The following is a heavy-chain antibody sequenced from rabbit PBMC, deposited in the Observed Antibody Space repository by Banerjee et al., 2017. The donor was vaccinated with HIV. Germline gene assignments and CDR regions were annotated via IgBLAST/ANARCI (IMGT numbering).Heavy chain of an antibody. CDR2: INASTGKP. Sequence: QEQLVESGGGPVQPEGSLTLTCQASGFSFSDRDVMCGVRQAPGKGLQWIACINASTGKPVYATWASGRFTISRTSSTTVTLQMTSLTAADTATYFCARELAVNFAVYGYYAMDLWGQGTLVTVS. V-gene: IGHV1S45*01. CDR1: GFSFSDRDV. D-gene: IGHD2-1*01. J-gene: IGHJ6*01. CDR3: ARELAVNFAVYGYYAMDL.